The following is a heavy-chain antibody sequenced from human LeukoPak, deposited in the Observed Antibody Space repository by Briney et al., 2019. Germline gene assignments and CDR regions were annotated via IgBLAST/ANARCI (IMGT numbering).Heavy chain of an antibody. J-gene: IGHJ4*02. D-gene: IGHD3-10*01. V-gene: IGHV4-59*01. CDR3: ARNGPYYYGSGSNY. Sequence: SETLSLTCAVYGGSFSGYYWSWIRQPPGKGLEWIGYIYYSGSTNYNPSLKSRVTISVDTSKNQFSLKLSSVTAADTAVYYCARNGPYYYGSGSNYWGQGTLVTVSS. CDR1: GGSFSGYY. CDR2: IYYSGST.